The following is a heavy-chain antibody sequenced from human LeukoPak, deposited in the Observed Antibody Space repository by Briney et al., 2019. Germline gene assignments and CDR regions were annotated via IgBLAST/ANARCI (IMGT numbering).Heavy chain of an antibody. CDR3: ARGPDYGGPL. CDR1: GFTFTNYW. V-gene: IGHV3-74*01. Sequence: GGSPRLSCVASGFTFTNYWMHWVRQGPGKGLVWVARMNSDASSTSYADSVKGRFTISRDNAKKTLYLQMNSLRAEDTAVYYCARGPDYGGPLRGQGTLVTVSP. D-gene: IGHD4-23*01. CDR2: MNSDASST. J-gene: IGHJ4*02.